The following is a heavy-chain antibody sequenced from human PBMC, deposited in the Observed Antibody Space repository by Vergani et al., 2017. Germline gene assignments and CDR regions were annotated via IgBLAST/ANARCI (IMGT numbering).Heavy chain of an antibody. Sequence: QVQLVQSGAEVKKPGASVKVSCKASGYTFTSYYMHWVRQDPRQGLEWMGIINPSGGSTSYAQKLPGRVTMTRDTSTSTVYLELSSLRSEDTAVYYCARDMAAEPRGYDFWSGYYEYYYGMDVWGQGTTVTVSS. D-gene: IGHD3-3*01. CDR1: GYTFTSYY. CDR3: ARDMAAEPRGYDFWSGYYEYYYGMDV. J-gene: IGHJ6*02. V-gene: IGHV1-46*01. CDR2: INPSGGST.